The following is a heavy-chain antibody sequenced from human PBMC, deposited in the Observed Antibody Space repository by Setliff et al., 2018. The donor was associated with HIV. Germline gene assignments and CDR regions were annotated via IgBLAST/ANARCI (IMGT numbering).Heavy chain of an antibody. J-gene: IGHJ5*01. CDR1: GFTFSAHQ. CDR2: IKADGTDK. D-gene: IGHD1-1*01. Sequence: GGSLRLSCAASGFTFSAHQMSWVRQPPGKGLEWVANIKADGTDKYYVDSVKGRFAISRDNSKNSLYLQMNSLRAGDAAVYYCARDWNGDGRSIDSWGQGTLVTVSS. CDR3: ARDWNGDGRSIDS. V-gene: IGHV3-7*03.